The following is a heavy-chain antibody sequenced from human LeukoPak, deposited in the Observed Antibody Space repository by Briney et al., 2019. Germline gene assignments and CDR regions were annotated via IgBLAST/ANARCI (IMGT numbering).Heavy chain of an antibody. CDR2: INHSGST. V-gene: IGHV4-34*01. D-gene: IGHD4-17*01. CDR1: GGSFSGYY. Sequence: SETLSLTCAVYGGSFSGYYWSWIRQPPGKGLEWIGEINHSGSTNYNPSLKSRVTISVDTSKNQFSLKLSSVTAADTAVFYCARCYGDYRYYYYYMDVCGKGTTVTISS. CDR3: ARCYGDYRYYYYYMDV. J-gene: IGHJ6*03.